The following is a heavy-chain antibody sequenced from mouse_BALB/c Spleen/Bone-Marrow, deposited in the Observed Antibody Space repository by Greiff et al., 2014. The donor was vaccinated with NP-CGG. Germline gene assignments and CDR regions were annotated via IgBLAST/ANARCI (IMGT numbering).Heavy chain of an antibody. J-gene: IGHJ2*01. V-gene: IGHV1-87*01. CDR2: IYPGDGDT. D-gene: IGHD1-1*02. CDR1: GYTFTSYW. CDR3: ASQGYYGSFDY. Sequence: VQLQQSGAELARPGASVKLSCKASGYTFTSYWMQWVNQRPGQGLEWIGAIYPGDGDTRYTQKFKGKATLTADKSSSTAYMQLGSLASEDSSFDYGASQGYYGSFDYWGQGTTLTVSS.